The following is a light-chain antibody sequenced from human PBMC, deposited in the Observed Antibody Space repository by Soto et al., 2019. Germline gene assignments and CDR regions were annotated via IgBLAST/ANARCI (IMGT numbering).Light chain of an antibody. CDR2: RNN. J-gene: IGLJ2*01. CDR3: AAWDDSLRGV. V-gene: IGLV1-47*01. Sequence: HSVLTQPPSASGTPGQRVTISCSGSSSNIGSNYVYWYQQLPGTAPKLLIYRNNQRPSGVPDRFSGSKSGTSASLAISGLRSEDEADYYCAAWDDSLRGVFGGGTKLTVL. CDR1: SSNIGSNY.